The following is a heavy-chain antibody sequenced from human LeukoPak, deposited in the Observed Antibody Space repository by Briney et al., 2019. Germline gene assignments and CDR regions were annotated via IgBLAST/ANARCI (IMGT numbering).Heavy chain of an antibody. V-gene: IGHV3-48*04. CDR2: ISGGGGTI. CDR1: GLTFSTYV. J-gene: IGHJ5*02. D-gene: IGHD6-19*01. Sequence: GGSLRLSCAASGLTFSTYVMSWVRQAPGKGLEWVSSISGGGGTIFYTDSVKGRFTISRDNAKNSLYLQMNSLRAEDTAVYYCARDLGIAVAGTLREINWFDPWGQGTLVTVSS. CDR3: ARDLGIAVAGTLREINWFDP.